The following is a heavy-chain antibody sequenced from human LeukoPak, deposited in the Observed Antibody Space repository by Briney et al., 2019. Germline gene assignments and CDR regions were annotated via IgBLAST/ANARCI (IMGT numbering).Heavy chain of an antibody. Sequence: SETLSLTCAVYGGSFSGYYWSWIRQPPGKGLEWIGEINHSGSTNYNPSLKSRVTISVDTSKNQFSLKLSSVTAADTAVYYCARDVFTTVVTPDYFDYWGQGTLVTVPS. V-gene: IGHV4-34*01. CDR2: INHSGST. CDR1: GGSFSGYY. D-gene: IGHD4-23*01. CDR3: ARDVFTTVVTPDYFDY. J-gene: IGHJ4*02.